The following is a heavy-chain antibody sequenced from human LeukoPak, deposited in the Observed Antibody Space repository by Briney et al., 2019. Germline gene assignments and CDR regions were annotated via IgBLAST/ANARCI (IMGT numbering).Heavy chain of an antibody. CDR1: GFTFSSYS. CDR2: ISNSGNNI. CDR3: ARGSSWSYDY. Sequence: PGGSLRLSCAASGFTFSSYSMYWVRQAPGKGLEWVSSISNSGNNIYYPDSVKGRFTTSRDNAKSSLYLQMGSLRAEDTAVYYCARGSSWSYDYWGRGTLVTVSS. D-gene: IGHD6-13*01. J-gene: IGHJ4*02. V-gene: IGHV3-21*06.